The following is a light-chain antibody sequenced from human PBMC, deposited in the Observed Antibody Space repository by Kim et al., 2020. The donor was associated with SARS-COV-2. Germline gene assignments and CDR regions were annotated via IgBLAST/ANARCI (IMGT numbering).Light chain of an antibody. CDR1: SSDVGDYDF. CDR3: TSYAGNNNVI. J-gene: IGLJ2*01. CDR2: EVT. Sequence: QSALTQPPSASGSRGQSVTISCTGTSSDVGDYDFVSWYQQYPGKAPKLMIFEVTKRPSGVPDRFSGSKSGNTASLTVSGLQPEDEADYYCTSYAGNNNVIFGGGTQLTVL. V-gene: IGLV2-8*01.